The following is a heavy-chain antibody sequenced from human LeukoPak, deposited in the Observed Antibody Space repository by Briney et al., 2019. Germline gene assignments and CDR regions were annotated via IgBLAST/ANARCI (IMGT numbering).Heavy chain of an antibody. CDR2: IWYDGSKK. D-gene: IGHD3-16*01. V-gene: IGHV3-33*01. J-gene: IGHJ4*02. CDR3: ARDVFADSSGGSFDF. Sequence: GRSLRLSCAASGFSFDTHDMHWVRQAPGKGLEWVAVIWYDGSKKYYADSVKGRFTISRDNSKKSLFLQMNSLRAEDTALYYCARDVFADSSGGSFDFWGQGTLVTVSS. CDR1: GFSFDTHD.